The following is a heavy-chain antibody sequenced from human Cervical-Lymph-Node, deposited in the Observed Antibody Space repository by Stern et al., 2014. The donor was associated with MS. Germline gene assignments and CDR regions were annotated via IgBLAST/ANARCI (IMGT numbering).Heavy chain of an antibody. J-gene: IGHJ4*02. CDR3: ARSIDFGDYGPLDY. V-gene: IGHV1-69*01. CDR2: LIPIFGTA. D-gene: IGHD4-17*01. CDR1: GGSFSNSA. Sequence: QVQLVQSGPEVQKPGASVMVSCKASGGSFSNSATSWVRQATGQGLEWMGGLIPIFGTANYAQKFHDRVKITADESTSTSYMELSSLTSEDTAVYFCARSIDFGDYGPLDYWGQGTLVIVSS.